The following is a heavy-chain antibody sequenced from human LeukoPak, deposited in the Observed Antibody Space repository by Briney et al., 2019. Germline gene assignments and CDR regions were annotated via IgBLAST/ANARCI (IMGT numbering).Heavy chain of an antibody. Sequence: GGSLRLSCTASGFTFGDYAMSWFRQAPGKGLEWVGFIRSKAYGGTTEYAASVKGRFTISRDDSKSIAYLQMNSLKTEDTAVYYCTRVGFERDGYNPHAFDIWGQGTMVTVSS. D-gene: IGHD5-24*01. CDR1: GFTFGDYA. CDR2: IRSKAYGGTT. J-gene: IGHJ3*02. CDR3: TRVGFERDGYNPHAFDI. V-gene: IGHV3-49*03.